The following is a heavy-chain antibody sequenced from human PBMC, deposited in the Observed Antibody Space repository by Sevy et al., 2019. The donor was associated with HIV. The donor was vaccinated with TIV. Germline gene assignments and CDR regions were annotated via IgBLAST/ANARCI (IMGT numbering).Heavy chain of an antibody. Sequence: SETLSLTCAVYGGSFSGYYWSWIRQPPGKGLEWIGYIHYTGSTKYNPSLESRVTISVDTSKNQFSLKLSSVTAADTAVYYCARAPPVRSGDDSLNWFAPWGQGTLVTVSS. CDR1: GGSFSGYY. D-gene: IGHD5-12*01. CDR3: ARAPPVRSGDDSLNWFAP. V-gene: IGHV4-59*01. CDR2: IHYTGST. J-gene: IGHJ5*02.